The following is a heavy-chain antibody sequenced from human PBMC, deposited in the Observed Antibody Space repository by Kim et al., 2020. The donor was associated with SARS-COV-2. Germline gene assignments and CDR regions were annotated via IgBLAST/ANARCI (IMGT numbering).Heavy chain of an antibody. V-gene: IGHV4-4*07. J-gene: IGHJ5*02. CDR3: ARDCSGGTCSNWFDP. D-gene: IGHD2-15*01. Sequence: PSLKSRVTMSVDTSKNQFSLILNSVTAADTAVYYCARDCSGGTCSNWFDPWGQGTLVTVSS.